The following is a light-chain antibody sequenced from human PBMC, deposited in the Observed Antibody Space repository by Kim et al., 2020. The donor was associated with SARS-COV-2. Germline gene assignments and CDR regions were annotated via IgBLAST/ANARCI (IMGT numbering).Light chain of an antibody. J-gene: IGLJ3*02. V-gene: IGLV6-57*01. CDR2: ENK. CDR1: RCRIARNY. CDR3: QSYDSSNPWV. Sequence: KTVTISCNRSRCRIARNYVQWYQQRPGSSPTTVIYENKQRPSGVPDRFSGSIDSSSNSASLTISGLKTEDEADYYCQSYDSSNPWVFGGGTQLTVL.